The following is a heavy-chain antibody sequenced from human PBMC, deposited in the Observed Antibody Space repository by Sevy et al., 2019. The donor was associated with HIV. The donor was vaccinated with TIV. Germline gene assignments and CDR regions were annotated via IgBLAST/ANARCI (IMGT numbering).Heavy chain of an antibody. J-gene: IGHJ4*02. D-gene: IGHD3-22*01. V-gene: IGHV3-21*01. CDR2: ISSSSSYI. CDR3: AKDAYDSSGYYYVNFDY. CDR1: GFTFSSYS. Sequence: GGSLRLSCAASGFTFSSYSMNWVRQAPGKGLEWVSSISSSSSYIYYADSVKGRFTISRDNAKNSLYLQMNSLRAEDTAVYYCAKDAYDSSGYYYVNFDYWGQGTLVTVSS.